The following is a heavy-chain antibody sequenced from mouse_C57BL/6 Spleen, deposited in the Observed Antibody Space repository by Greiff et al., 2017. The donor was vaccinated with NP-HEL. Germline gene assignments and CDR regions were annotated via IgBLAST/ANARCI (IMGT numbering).Heavy chain of an antibody. CDR3: ARSITTVVGYWYFDV. D-gene: IGHD1-1*01. V-gene: IGHV1-39*01. CDR2: INPNYGTT. Sequence: VHVKQSGPELVKPGASVKISCKASGYSFTDYNMNWVKQSNGKSLEWIGVINPNYGTTSYNQKFKGKATLTVDQSSSTAYMQLNSLTSEDSAVYYCARSITTVVGYWYFDVWGTGTTVTVSS. CDR1: GYSFTDYN. J-gene: IGHJ1*03.